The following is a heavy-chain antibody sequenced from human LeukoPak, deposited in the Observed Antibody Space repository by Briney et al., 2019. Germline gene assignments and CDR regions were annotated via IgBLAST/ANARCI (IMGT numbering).Heavy chain of an antibody. J-gene: IGHJ5*02. CDR2: INHSGST. V-gene: IGHV4-34*01. D-gene: IGHD3-10*01. Sequence: SETLSLTCAVYGGSFSGYYWSWIRQPPGTGLEWIGEINHSGSTIYNPSLKSRVTISVDTSNNKFSLKLSYVTAADTAVYYCARGAYFYGSGINWFDPWGQGTLVTVSS. CDR3: ARGAYFYGSGINWFDP. CDR1: GGSFSGYY.